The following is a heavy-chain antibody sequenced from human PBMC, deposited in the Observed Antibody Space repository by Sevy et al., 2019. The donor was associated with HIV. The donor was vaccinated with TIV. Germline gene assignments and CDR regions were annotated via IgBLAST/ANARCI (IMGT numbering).Heavy chain of an antibody. CDR1: GGTFKSFQ. V-gene: IGHV1-69*13. J-gene: IGHJ4*02. D-gene: IGHD6-19*01. CDR3: ASGLAVAVDY. CDR2: IFPLFGRQ. Sequence: ASVKVSCKASGGTFKSFQINWVRQAPGQGLEWMGSIFPLFGRQTYAQTFHGRLTISADESTSTAYMELSSLRSDDTAVYYSASGLAVAVDYWGQGTLVTVSS.